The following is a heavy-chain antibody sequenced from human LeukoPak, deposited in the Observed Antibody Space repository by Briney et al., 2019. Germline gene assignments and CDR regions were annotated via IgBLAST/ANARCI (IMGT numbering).Heavy chain of an antibody. CDR3: ARRIAAADDY. Sequence: GASVKVSCKASGYTFTGYYMHWVRQAPGQGLEWMGWINPNSGGTNYAQKFQGRVTMTTDTSTSTAYMELRSLRSDDTAVYYCARRIAAADDYWGQGTLVTVSS. CDR1: GYTFTGYY. V-gene: IGHV1-2*02. J-gene: IGHJ4*02. CDR2: INPNSGGT. D-gene: IGHD6-13*01.